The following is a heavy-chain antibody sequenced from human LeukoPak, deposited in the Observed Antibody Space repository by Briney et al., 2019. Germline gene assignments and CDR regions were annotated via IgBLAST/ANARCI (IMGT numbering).Heavy chain of an antibody. CDR1: GFTFSNYA. V-gene: IGHV3-30*18. Sequence: GRSLRLSCAASGFTFSNYAMHWVRQAPGKGLEWVAVISYGGGTKYYADSVKGRFTISRDNSKNTLYLQMNSLRAEDTAVYYCAKDKMAYSTSSWDYWGQGTLVTVSS. CDR2: ISYGGGTK. CDR3: AKDKMAYSTSSWDY. J-gene: IGHJ4*02. D-gene: IGHD6-6*01.